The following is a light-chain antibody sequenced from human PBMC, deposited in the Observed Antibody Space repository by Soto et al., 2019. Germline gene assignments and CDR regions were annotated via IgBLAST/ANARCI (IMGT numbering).Light chain of an antibody. CDR2: GAS. V-gene: IGKV3-15*01. CDR1: QSVSSN. Sequence: EIVMTQSPATLSVSPGERATLSCRASQSVSSNLAWYQQKPGQAPRLLIYGASTRATGIPARFSGSGSGTEFTLTISSLQSEDFAVYYCHQYNNWPTWTFGQGTK. J-gene: IGKJ1*01. CDR3: HQYNNWPTWT.